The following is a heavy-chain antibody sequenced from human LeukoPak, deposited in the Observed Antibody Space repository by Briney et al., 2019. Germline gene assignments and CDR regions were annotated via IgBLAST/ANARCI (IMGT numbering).Heavy chain of an antibody. J-gene: IGHJ5*02. Sequence: PSETLSLTCTVSGGSITTYYWSWIRQSPGKGLEWIGYIYYSGSVTYNPSLKSRVTISVDTSKNQFSLRLSSVTAADTAVYYCARAYYYGSGSYYPHWFDPWGQGTLVTVSS. V-gene: IGHV4-59*01. CDR3: ARAYYYGSGSYYPHWFDP. D-gene: IGHD3-10*01. CDR2: IYYSGSV. CDR1: GGSITTYY.